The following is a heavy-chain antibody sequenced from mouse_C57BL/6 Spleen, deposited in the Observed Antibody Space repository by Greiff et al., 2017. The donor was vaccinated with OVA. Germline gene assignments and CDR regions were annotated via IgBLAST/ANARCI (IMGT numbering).Heavy chain of an antibody. CDR2: INPNNGGT. V-gene: IGHV1-22*01. Sequence: EVQLQESGPELVKPGASVKMSCKASGYTFTDYNMHWVKQSHGKSLEWIGYINPNNGGTSYNQKFKGKATLTVNKSSSTAYMELRSLTSEDSAVYYCASPQLGYYFDYWGQGTTLTVSS. J-gene: IGHJ2*01. CDR1: GYTFTDYN. D-gene: IGHD4-1*02. CDR3: ASPQLGYYFDY.